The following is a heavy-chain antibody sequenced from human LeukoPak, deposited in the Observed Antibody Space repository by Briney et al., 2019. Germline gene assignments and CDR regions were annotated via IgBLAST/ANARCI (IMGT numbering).Heavy chain of an antibody. CDR1: GYTFTSYY. J-gene: IGHJ6*02. Sequence: ASVKVSCKASGYTFTSYYMHWVRQAPGQGLEWMGIINPSGGSTSYAQKFQGRVTMTRDMSTSTVYMELSSLRSEDTAVYYCATDTGATDYYYGMDVWGQGTTVTVSS. CDR2: INPSGGST. D-gene: IGHD1-26*01. V-gene: IGHV1-46*01. CDR3: ATDTGATDYYYGMDV.